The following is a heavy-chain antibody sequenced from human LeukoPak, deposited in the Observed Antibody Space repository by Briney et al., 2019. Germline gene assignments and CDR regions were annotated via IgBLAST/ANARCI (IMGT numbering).Heavy chain of an antibody. CDR2: ISDTGNT. J-gene: IGHJ4*02. D-gene: IGHD2-15*01. Sequence: GGSLRLSCAASGFTFSTYAMTWVRQAPGKGLEWVSAISDTGNTYHADSVKGRFTISRDSSKNTLFLQMNRLRPEDAAVYYCAKAPVTTCRGAFCYPFDYWGLGTLVTVSS. CDR1: GFTFSTYA. V-gene: IGHV3-23*01. CDR3: AKAPVTTCRGAFCYPFDY.